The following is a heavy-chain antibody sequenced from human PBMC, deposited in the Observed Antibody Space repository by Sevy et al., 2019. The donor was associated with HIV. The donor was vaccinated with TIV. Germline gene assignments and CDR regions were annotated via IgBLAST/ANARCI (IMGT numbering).Heavy chain of an antibody. J-gene: IGHJ4*02. CDR1: GFTFSSHW. Sequence: GGSLRLSCAASGFTFSSHWMSWVRQAPGKGLEWVANIKQDGSEKYYVDSVKGRFTISRDNAKNSLYLQMNSLRAEDTAVYYCARDSPPIAWGQGTLVTVSS. CDR2: IKQDGSEK. D-gene: IGHD6-13*01. CDR3: ARDSPPIA. V-gene: IGHV3-7*03.